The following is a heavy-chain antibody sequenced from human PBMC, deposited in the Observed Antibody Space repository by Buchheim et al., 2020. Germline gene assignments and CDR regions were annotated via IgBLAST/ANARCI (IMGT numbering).Heavy chain of an antibody. J-gene: IGHJ4*02. CDR1: GFTFSSYA. CDR2: ISGSGGST. CDR3: AKYPRWFLEWLLPTGPFDY. D-gene: IGHD3-3*01. Sequence: EVQLLESGGGLVQPGGSLRLSCAASGFTFSSYAMSWVRQAPGKGLEWVSAISGSGGSTYYADSVKGRFTSSRDNSKNTVYLEMNSLRAEDTAVYYCAKYPRWFLEWLLPTGPFDYWGQGTL. V-gene: IGHV3-23*01.